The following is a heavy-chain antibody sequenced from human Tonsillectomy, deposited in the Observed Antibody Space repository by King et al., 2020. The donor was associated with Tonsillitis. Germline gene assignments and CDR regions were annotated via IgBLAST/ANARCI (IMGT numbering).Heavy chain of an antibody. CDR2: INSDGSST. CDR3: AREVPIYYYDMDV. Sequence: DVQLVESGGGLVQPGGSLRLSCAASGFTFSSYWMHWVRQAPGKGLVWVSRINSDGSSTSYADSVKGRFTISRDNAKNTLYLQMNSLRAEDTAVYYCAREVPIYYYDMDVWGKGTTVTVSS. D-gene: IGHD1-1*01. V-gene: IGHV3-74*01. CDR1: GFTFSSYW. J-gene: IGHJ6*03.